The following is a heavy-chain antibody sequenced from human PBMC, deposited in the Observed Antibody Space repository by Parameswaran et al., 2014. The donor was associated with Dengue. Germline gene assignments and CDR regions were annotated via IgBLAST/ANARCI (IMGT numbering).Heavy chain of an antibody. Sequence: SWVRQAPGQGLEWMGRIIPILREANYTQEFQGRVTITADKSTSTAYMELSSLRSEDTAVYYCARTYYDYIWGSWNAFDIWGQGTMVTVSS. D-gene: IGHD3-16*01. J-gene: IGHJ3*02. V-gene: IGHV1-69*02. CDR3: ARTYYDYIWGSWNAFDI. CDR2: IIPILREA.